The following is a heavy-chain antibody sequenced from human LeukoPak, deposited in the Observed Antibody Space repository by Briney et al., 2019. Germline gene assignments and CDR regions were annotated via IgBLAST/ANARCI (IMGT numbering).Heavy chain of an antibody. CDR2: ISDKDDTT. Sequence: GGSRRLSCAVSGFSVSNCGMSWVRQAPGKGLEWVSAISDKDDTTYYADSVKGRFTISRDNAKNSLYLQMNSLRAEDTAVYYCAELGITMIGGVWGKGTTVTISS. CDR3: AELGITMIGGV. D-gene: IGHD3-10*02. J-gene: IGHJ6*04. CDR1: GFSVSNCG. V-gene: IGHV3-23*01.